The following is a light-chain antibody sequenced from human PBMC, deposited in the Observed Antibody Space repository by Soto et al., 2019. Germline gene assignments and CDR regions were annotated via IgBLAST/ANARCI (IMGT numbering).Light chain of an antibody. J-gene: IGKJ1*01. V-gene: IGKV3-20*01. CDR2: GAS. CDR1: QSVSSSY. CDR3: QQYGSSPET. Sequence: EIVLTQSPGTLSLSPGERATLSCRSSQSVSSSYLAWYQQKPGQAPRLLIYGASSRATGIPDRFSGSGSGTDFTLTISRLEPDDFAVYYCQQYGSSPETFGQGTKVELK.